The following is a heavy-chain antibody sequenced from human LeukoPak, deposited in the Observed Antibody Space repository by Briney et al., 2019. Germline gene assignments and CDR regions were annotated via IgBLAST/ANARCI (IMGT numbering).Heavy chain of an antibody. CDR3: ARPYIAVAGSRRNYYYYMDV. CDR2: IYIDGST. J-gene: IGHJ6*03. Sequence: GGSLRLSCAASGFIVSNKYMSWVRQAPGKGLEWVSVIYIDGSTYYSDSVKGRFTFSRDNFKNTLYLQMNSLSAEDTAVYYCARPYIAVAGSRRNYYYYMDVWGKGTTVTVSS. V-gene: IGHV3-53*01. D-gene: IGHD6-19*01. CDR1: GFIVSNKY.